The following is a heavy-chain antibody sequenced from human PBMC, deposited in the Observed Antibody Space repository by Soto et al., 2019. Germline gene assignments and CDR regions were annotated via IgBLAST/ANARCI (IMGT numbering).Heavy chain of an antibody. CDR3: ARSYSSGWNFFDY. V-gene: IGHV1-18*01. J-gene: IGHJ4*02. CDR1: GYTFTNYG. Sequence: QVQLVQSGAEVREPGASVKVSCKASGYTFTNYGVSWVRQAPGQGLEWMGWIGGYKGNTNYAQKLQGRVTLTTDTSTSTAYMELRSLRSDDTAVYYCARSYSSGWNFFDYWGQGTLITVSS. CDR2: IGGYKGNT. D-gene: IGHD6-19*01.